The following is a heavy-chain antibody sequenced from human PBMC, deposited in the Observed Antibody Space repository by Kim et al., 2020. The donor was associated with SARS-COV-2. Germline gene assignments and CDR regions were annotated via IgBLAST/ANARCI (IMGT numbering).Heavy chain of an antibody. CDR2: INHSGST. J-gene: IGHJ4*02. D-gene: IGHD3-22*01. CDR1: GGSFSGYY. CDR3: ARVNNYYDSSGYYYSGTQAFDY. V-gene: IGHV4-34*01. Sequence: SKTLSLTCAVYGGSFSGYYWSWIRQPPGKGLEWIGEINHSGSTNYNPSLKSRVTISVDTSKNQFSLKLSSVTAADTAVYYCARVNNYYDSSGYYYSGTQAFDYWGQGTLVTVSS.